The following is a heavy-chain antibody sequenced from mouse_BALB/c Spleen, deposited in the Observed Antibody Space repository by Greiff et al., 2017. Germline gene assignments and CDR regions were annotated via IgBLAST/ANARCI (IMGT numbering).Heavy chain of an antibody. J-gene: IGHJ3*01. V-gene: IGHV1S81*02. CDR3: ARSGGYPWFAY. Sequence: QVQLKQPGAELVKPGASVKLSCKASGYTFTSYWMHWVKQRPGQGLEWIGEINPSNGRTNYNEKFKSKATLTVDKSSSTAYMQLSSLTSEDSAVYYCARSGGYPWFAYWGQGTLVTVSA. D-gene: IGHD2-2*01. CDR2: INPSNGRT. CDR1: GYTFTSYW.